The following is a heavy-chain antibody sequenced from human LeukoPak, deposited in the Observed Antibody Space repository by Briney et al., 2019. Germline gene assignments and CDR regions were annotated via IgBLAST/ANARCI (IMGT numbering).Heavy chain of an antibody. CDR1: GGSISNYY. CDR3: ARMSRAHDYDFWSGSADY. D-gene: IGHD3-3*01. CDR2: IYTSGST. Sequence: SETLSLTCTVSGGSISNYYWSWIRQPAGKGLEWIGRIYTSGSTNYNPSLKSRVTMSVDTSKNQFSLKLSSVTAADTAVYYCARMSRAHDYDFWSGSADYWGQGTLVTVSS. J-gene: IGHJ4*02. V-gene: IGHV4-4*07.